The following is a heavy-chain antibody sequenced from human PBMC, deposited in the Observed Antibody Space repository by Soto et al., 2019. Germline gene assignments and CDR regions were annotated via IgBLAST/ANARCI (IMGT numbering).Heavy chain of an antibody. D-gene: IGHD5-18*01. V-gene: IGHV3-23*01. CDR1: GFTFSSYA. CDR3: AKAPTPGYSYGYDLSYYYYGMDV. CDR2: ISGSGGST. J-gene: IGHJ6*02. Sequence: EVQLLESGGGLVQPGGSLRLSCAASGFTFSSYAMSWVRQAPGKGLEWVSAISGSGGSTYYADSVKGRFTISRDNSKNTLYLQMNSLRAEDTAVYYCAKAPTPGYSYGYDLSYYYYGMDVWGQGTTVTVSS.